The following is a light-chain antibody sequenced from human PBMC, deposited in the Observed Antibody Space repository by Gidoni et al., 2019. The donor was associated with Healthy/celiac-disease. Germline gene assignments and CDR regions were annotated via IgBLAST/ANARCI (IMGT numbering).Light chain of an antibody. V-gene: IGKV3-20*01. J-gene: IGKJ4*01. CDR2: GAS. CDR1: QSVSSSY. CDR3: QQYGSSPLT. Sequence: EIVFTQSPGTLFLSPGERATLSCSASQSVSSSYLAWYQQKPGQAPRLLIYGASSRATGIPDRFSGSGSGTDFTLNISRLEPEDFAVYYCQQYGSSPLTFGGGTKVEIK.